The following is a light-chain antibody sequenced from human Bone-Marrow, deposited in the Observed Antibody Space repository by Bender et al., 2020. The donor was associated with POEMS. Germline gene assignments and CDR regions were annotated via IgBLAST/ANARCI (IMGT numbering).Light chain of an antibody. CDR1: TSNVGNNH. V-gene: IGLV1-47*01. Sequence: QSMLTQPPSASAPPGQRVTISCSGTTSNVGNNHVCWYHQVPGTAPNLLIFMNSQRPSGVPDRFSGSKSGTSASLAISGLRSEDEGDYFCSAWDDSVNGPVFGGGTRLTV. CDR2: MNS. CDR3: SAWDDSVNGPV. J-gene: IGLJ3*02.